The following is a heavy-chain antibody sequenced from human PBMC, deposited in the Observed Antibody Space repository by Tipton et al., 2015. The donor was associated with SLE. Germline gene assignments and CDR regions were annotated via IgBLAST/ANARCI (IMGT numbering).Heavy chain of an antibody. CDR2: IRYDGSNK. J-gene: IGHJ4*02. Sequence: SLRLSCAASGFTFSSYGMHWVRQAPGKGLEWVAFIRYDGSNKYYADSVKGRFTISRDNSKNTLYLQMNSPRAEDTAVYYCAKDLEIMITFGGVIVDWGQGTLATVSS. CDR3: AKDLEIMITFGGVIVD. V-gene: IGHV3-30*02. CDR1: GFTFSSYG. D-gene: IGHD3-16*02.